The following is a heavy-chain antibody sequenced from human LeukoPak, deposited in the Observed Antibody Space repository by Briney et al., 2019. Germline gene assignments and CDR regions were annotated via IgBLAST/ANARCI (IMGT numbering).Heavy chain of an antibody. CDR3: ARDQDYYYDSSGYYD. V-gene: IGHV1-18*01. D-gene: IGHD3-22*01. Sequence: ASVKVSCKASGYTFTSYGISWVRQAPGQGLEWMGWISAYNGNTHSAQKLQGRVTMTTDTSTSTAYMELRSLRSDDTAVYYCARDQDYYYDSSGYYDWGQGTLVTVSS. CDR2: ISAYNGNT. CDR1: GYTFTSYG. J-gene: IGHJ4*02.